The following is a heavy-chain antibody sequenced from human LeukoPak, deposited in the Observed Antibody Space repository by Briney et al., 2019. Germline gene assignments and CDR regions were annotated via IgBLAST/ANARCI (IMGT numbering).Heavy chain of an antibody. CDR3: ARDRLHYDSLTGYPAY. Sequence: TGRSLRLSCADSGFTVSSNYMRWVRQAPGKGLEWVSVIYSGGSTHYADSVKGRFTISRDNSKNTLYLQMNSLRAEDTAVYYCARDRLHYDSLTGYPAYWGQGTLVTVSS. D-gene: IGHD3-9*01. J-gene: IGHJ4*02. V-gene: IGHV3-66*01. CDR1: GFTVSSNY. CDR2: IYSGGST.